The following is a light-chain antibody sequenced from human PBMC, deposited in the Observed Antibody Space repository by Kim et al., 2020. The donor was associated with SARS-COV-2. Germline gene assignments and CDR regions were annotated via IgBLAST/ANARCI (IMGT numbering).Light chain of an antibody. CDR2: DNI. CDR3: GTWDTSLSGVV. V-gene: IGLV1-51*01. J-gene: IGLJ2*01. Sequence: GRKGTTYCSGSSANIGNNYVSWYQQLPGTAPKLVIYDNIKRPSGIPDRFSGSKSGSSATLDITGLQTGDEADYYCGTWDTSLSGVVFGGGTQLTVL. CDR1: SANIGNNY.